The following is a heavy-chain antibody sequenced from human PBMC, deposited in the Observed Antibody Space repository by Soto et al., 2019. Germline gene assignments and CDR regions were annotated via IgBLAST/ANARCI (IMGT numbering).Heavy chain of an antibody. Sequence: QVQLVQSGAEVKKPGSSVKVSCKASGGTFSSYTISWVRQAPGQGLEWMGGIIPILGIANYAQKFQGRVTITEDKSTSTAYKELSSLRSEDTAVYYCARVRDSVVYGAFDIWGQGTMVTVSS. D-gene: IGHD2-15*01. J-gene: IGHJ3*02. CDR1: GGTFSSYT. CDR3: ARVRDSVVYGAFDI. CDR2: IIPILGIA. V-gene: IGHV1-69*02.